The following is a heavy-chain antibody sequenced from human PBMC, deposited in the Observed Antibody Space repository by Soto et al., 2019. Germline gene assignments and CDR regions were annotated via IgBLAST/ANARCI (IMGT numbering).Heavy chain of an antibody. V-gene: IGHV3-33*01. Sequence: PGGSLILSCAASGFTFSSYCMHWVRQAPGKGLEWVAVIWYDGSNKYYADSVKGRFTISRDNSKNTLYLQMNSLRAEDTAVYYCARDLRSEAIRLWFGELNYYYYGMDVWGQGTTVTVSS. CDR3: ARDLRSEAIRLWFGELNYYYYGMDV. CDR1: GFTFSSYC. D-gene: IGHD3-10*01. J-gene: IGHJ6*02. CDR2: IWYDGSNK.